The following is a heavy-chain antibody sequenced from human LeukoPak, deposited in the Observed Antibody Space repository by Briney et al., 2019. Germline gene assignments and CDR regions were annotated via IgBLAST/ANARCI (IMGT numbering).Heavy chain of an antibody. J-gene: IGHJ4*02. CDR2: ISSSSSTI. CDR1: GFTFSSYS. V-gene: IGHV3-48*04. Sequence: GGSLRLSCAASGFTFSSYSMNWVRQAPGKGLEWVSYISSSSSTIYYADSVKGRFTISRDNAKNSLYLQMNSLRAEDTAVYYCARESSGRGLNYWGQGTLVTVSS. CDR3: ARESSGRGLNY. D-gene: IGHD3-22*01.